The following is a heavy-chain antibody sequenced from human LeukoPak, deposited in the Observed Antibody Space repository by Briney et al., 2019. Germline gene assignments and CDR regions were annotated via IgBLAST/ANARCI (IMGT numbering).Heavy chain of an antibody. V-gene: IGHV4-38-2*01. D-gene: IGHD3-3*01. CDR1: GYSISSGYY. J-gene: IGHJ6*03. CDR3: ARLYYDFWSGYSYYYYYYMDV. Sequence: SETLSLTCAVSGYSISSGYYWGWIRQPPGKGLEWIGSIYHSGSTYYNPSLKSRVTISVDTSKNQFSLKLSSVTAADTAVYYCARLYYDFWSGYSYYYYYYMDVWGKGTTVTVSS. CDR2: IYHSGST.